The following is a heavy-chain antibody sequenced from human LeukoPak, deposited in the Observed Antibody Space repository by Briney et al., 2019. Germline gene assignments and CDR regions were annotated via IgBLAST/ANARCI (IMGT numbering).Heavy chain of an antibody. J-gene: IGHJ6*03. Sequence: EPGGSLRLSCAASGFTFSSYWMSWVRQAPGKGLEWVANIKQEGSEKYYVDSVKGRFTISRDNAKNSLYLQMNSLRAEDTAVYYCARESHVVLRFLEWLPGHYYYYMDVWGKGTTVTVSS. CDR1: GFTFSSYW. D-gene: IGHD3-3*01. CDR2: IKQEGSEK. CDR3: ARESHVVLRFLEWLPGHYYYYMDV. V-gene: IGHV3-7*01.